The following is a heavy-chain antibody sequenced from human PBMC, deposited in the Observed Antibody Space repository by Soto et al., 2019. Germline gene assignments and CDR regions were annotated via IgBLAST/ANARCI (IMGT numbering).Heavy chain of an antibody. J-gene: IGHJ5*02. V-gene: IGHV5-51*01. CDR2: IYPGDSDT. D-gene: IGHD3-10*01. Sequence: GESLKISCKGAEFTFTNYWIGWVRQMPGKGLEWMGIIYPGDSDTRYSPSFQGQVTISADKSISTAYLQWSSLKASDTAMYYCARRGYGSASYLFDPWGQGTPVTSPQ. CDR3: ARRGYGSASYLFDP. CDR1: EFTFTNYW.